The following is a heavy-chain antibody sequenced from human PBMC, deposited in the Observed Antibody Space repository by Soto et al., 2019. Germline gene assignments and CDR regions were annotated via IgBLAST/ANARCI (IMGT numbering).Heavy chain of an antibody. CDR3: ASRSSGWYFDY. J-gene: IGHJ4*02. CDR1: GFTFSSYA. V-gene: IGHV3-23*01. D-gene: IGHD6-19*01. CDR2: ISGSGGST. Sequence: EVQLLESGGGLVQPGGSLRLSCAASGFTFSSYAMTWVRQAPGKGLEWVSVISGSGGSTYYADSVKGRFTISRDNSTNTLYLQMNSLRPEDTAVYYCASRSSGWYFDYWGQGTLVTVSS.